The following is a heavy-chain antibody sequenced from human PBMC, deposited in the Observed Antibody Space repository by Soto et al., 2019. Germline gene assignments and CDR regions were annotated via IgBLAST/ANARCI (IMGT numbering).Heavy chain of an antibody. V-gene: IGHV1-46*01. J-gene: IGHJ6*02. D-gene: IGHD2-21*01. CDR2: INPNNGAT. Sequence: QEQLVQSGAEVKEPGASLKVSCKASGGTFTTNYLHWVRQAPGQGLEWMGRINPNNGATLYAQEFQGRLILTTDTSTSTVYMDLNSVKSEDSAVYYCASRVLCDMDVWGQGTTVTVSS. CDR3: ASRVLCDMDV. CDR1: GGTFTTNY.